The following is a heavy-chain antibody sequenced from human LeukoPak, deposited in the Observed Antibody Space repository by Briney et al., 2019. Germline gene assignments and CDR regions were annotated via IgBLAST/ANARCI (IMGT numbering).Heavy chain of an antibody. V-gene: IGHV1-2*02. CDR3: ARERTTVVTLDYYYGMDV. D-gene: IGHD4-23*01. CDR2: INPNSGGT. J-gene: IGHJ6*02. CDR1: GYSFTGYY. Sequence: GASVKVSCKASGYSFTGYYIHWVRQAPGQGLEWMGWINPNSGGTKYAQKFRGRLTMTRDTSISTANMELSRLRSDDTAVYYCARERTTVVTLDYYYGMDVWGQGTTVTVSS.